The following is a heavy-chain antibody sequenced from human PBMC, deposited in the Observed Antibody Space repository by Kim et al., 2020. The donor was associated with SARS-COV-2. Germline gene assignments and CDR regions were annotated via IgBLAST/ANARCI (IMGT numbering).Heavy chain of an antibody. J-gene: IGHJ4*02. Sequence: YGQKFQGRDTIPADDSTSTAYMELSSLRSEYTAVYYCASHSGCYYVHLDYWGQGTLVTVSS. CDR3: ASHSGCYYVHLDY. V-gene: IGHV1-69*01. D-gene: IGHD1-26*01.